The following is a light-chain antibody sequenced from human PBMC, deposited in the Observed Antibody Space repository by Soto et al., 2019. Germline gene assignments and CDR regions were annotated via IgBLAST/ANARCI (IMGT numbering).Light chain of an antibody. CDR1: QSVSDY. V-gene: IGKV3-20*01. Sequence: EVVLTQSPATLSLSPGERATLSCRASQSVSDYTAWFQQKPGQPPRLVIYEASNRATGIPDRFSGSGSGTDFTLTISRLEPEDFAVYYCQQYGSSPGTFGQGTKVDIK. J-gene: IGKJ1*01. CDR2: EAS. CDR3: QQYGSSPGT.